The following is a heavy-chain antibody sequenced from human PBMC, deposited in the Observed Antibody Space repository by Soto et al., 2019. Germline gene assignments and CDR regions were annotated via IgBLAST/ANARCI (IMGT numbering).Heavy chain of an antibody. J-gene: IGHJ3*02. CDR1: GGSISSGDYY. V-gene: IGHV4-30-4*01. D-gene: IGHD3-16*01. Sequence: PSETLSLTCTVSGGSISSGDYYWSWIRQPPGKGLEWIGYIYYSGSTYYNPSLKSRVTISVDTSKNQFSLKLSSVTAADTAVYYCARDEGNYDYVWGTSGNAFDIWGQGTMVTVSS. CDR2: IYYSGST. CDR3: ARDEGNYDYVWGTSGNAFDI.